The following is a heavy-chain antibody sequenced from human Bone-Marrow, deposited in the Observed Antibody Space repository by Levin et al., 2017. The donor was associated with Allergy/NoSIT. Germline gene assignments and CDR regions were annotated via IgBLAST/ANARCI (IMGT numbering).Heavy chain of an antibody. D-gene: IGHD2-21*02. J-gene: IGHJ4*02. CDR2: ISSSGSTI. CDR3: ATLQRGVVVVTAPDY. CDR1: GFTFSDYY. V-gene: IGHV3-11*01. Sequence: PGGSLRLSCAASGFTFSDYYMSWIRQAPGKGLEWVSYISSSGSTIYYADSVKGRFTISRDNAKNSLYLQMNSLRAEDTAVYYCATLQRGVVVVTAPDYWGQGTLVTVSS.